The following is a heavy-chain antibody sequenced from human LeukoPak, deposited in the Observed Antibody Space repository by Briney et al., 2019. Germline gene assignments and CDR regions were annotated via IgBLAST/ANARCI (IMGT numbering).Heavy chain of an antibody. V-gene: IGHV1-2*02. CDR1: GYTFTGYY. CDR2: INPNSGVT. J-gene: IGHJ4*02. D-gene: IGHD6-19*01. CDR3: ASGLQWLEAFDY. Sequence: GASVKVSCKASGYTFTGYYIHWVRQAPGQGLEWMGWINPNSGVTHYPQKFQGRVTLTRDTSIRTAYMEVSSLRSDDTAVYYCASGLQWLEAFDYWGLGTLVTVSS.